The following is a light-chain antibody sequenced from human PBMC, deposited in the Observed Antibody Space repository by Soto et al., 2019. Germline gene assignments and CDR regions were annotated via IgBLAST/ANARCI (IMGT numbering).Light chain of an antibody. CDR1: SSDGGGYNY. V-gene: IGLV2-14*01. CDR2: DVS. Sequence: QSVLPQPASVSGSPGQSITISCTGTSSDGGGYNYVSWYQQHPGKAPKLMIYDVSNRPSGVSNRFSGSKSGNTASLTISGLQAEDEADYYCRSYTSSSTRVFGTGTKVTVL. J-gene: IGLJ1*01. CDR3: RSYTSSSTRV.